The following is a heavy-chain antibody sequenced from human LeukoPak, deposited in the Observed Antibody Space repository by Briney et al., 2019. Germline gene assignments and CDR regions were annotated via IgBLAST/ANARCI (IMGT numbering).Heavy chain of an antibody. V-gene: IGHV3-11*06. CDR3: AKGELRSVITDY. Sequence: GGSLRPSCAASGFTFNVYHMSWVRQAPGRGLEWMSYISSSSGYTQYADSVRGRFTISRDKAKNSLYLQMNSLRAEDTAVYYCAKGELRSVITDYWGQGTLPTVS. D-gene: IGHD3-10*01. CDR1: GFTFNVYH. J-gene: IGHJ4*02. CDR2: ISSSSGYT.